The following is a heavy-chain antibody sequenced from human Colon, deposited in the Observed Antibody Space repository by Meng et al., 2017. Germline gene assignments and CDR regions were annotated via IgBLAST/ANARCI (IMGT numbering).Heavy chain of an antibody. CDR2: IHNSGKT. D-gene: IGHD4-17*01. CDR3: ARLVTTVTTGNWFDP. Sequence: QLPLQESGPGLAKPSETLSLTCTVSGASINIGSYYWAWVRQAPGKGLEWIGSIHNSGKTYYNSSLKSRVTILVDTSKNQFSLKLTSVTAADTAVYLCARLVTTVTTGNWFDPWGQGTLVTVSS. J-gene: IGHJ5*02. CDR1: GASINIGSYY. V-gene: IGHV4-39*07.